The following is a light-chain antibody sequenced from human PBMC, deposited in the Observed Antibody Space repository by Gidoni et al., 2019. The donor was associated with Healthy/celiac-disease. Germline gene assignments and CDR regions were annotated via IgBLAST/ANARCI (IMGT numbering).Light chain of an antibody. V-gene: IGKV1-8*01. Sequence: AIRMTQSPSSFSASTGDRVTITCRASQGISSYLAWYQQKPGKAPKLLIYAASTLQSGVPSRFSGSGSGTDFTLTISCLQSEDFATYYCQQYYSYPWGFXXXTKVEIK. J-gene: IGKJ1*01. CDR1: QGISSY. CDR3: QQYYSYPWG. CDR2: AAS.